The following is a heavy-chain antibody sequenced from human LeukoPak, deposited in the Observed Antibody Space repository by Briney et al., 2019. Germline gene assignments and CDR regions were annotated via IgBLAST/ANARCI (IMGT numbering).Heavy chain of an antibody. Sequence: GASVKVSCKTSGYTFTDYDITWVRQAPGQGLEWMGRVSPYNGNTYYSQRFQDRVTITKDTSTGTAYMDPRNLRTDDTAMYYCARNGRVRRVVKDLFEYWGQGTLVAVSS. CDR3: ARNGRVRRVVKDLFEY. J-gene: IGHJ4*02. V-gene: IGHV1-18*01. CDR1: GYTFTDYD. CDR2: VSPYNGNT. D-gene: IGHD3-10*01.